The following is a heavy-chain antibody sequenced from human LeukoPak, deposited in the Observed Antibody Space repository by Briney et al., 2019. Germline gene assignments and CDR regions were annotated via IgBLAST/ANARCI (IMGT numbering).Heavy chain of an antibody. D-gene: IGHD6-13*01. CDR3: ARGRSWPLDF. Sequence: SQTLSLTCAISGDSVSGNSVAWHWIRQSPSRGLEWLGRTYYRSKWGIDYAVSVKSRITITTDTSKNQFSLQLNSVTPDDTAAYYCARGRSWPLDFWGQGTLVTVSS. CDR2: TYYRSKWGI. V-gene: IGHV6-1*01. J-gene: IGHJ4*02. CDR1: GDSVSGNSVA.